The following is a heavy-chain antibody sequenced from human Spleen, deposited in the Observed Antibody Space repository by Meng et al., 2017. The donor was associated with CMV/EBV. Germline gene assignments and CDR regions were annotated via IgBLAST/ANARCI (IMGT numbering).Heavy chain of an antibody. Sequence: GESLKISCAASGFTFGFYWMHWVRQAPGKGLVWVSRINNDGRSTNYADSVKGRFTISRDNAKNTLYLQMNSLRAEDTAVYYCAKDEEAIYYYDSSGSDYWGQGTLVTVSS. CDR3: AKDEEAIYYYDSSGSDY. D-gene: IGHD3-22*01. J-gene: IGHJ4*02. CDR1: GFTFGFYW. V-gene: IGHV3-74*01. CDR2: INNDGRST.